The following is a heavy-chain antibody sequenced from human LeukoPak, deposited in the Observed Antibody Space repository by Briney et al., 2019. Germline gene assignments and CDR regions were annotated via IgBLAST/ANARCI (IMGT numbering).Heavy chain of an antibody. D-gene: IGHD3-3*01. CDR2: IIPIFGTA. J-gene: IGHJ3*02. Sequence: SVKVSCKASGGTFSSYAISWVRQAPGQGLEWMGVIIPIFGTANYAQKFQGRVTITADESTSTAYMELSSLRSEDTAVYYCAIRPEDTLEWLYRGDAFDIWGQGTMVTVSS. V-gene: IGHV1-69*13. CDR3: AIRPEDTLEWLYRGDAFDI. CDR1: GGTFSSYA.